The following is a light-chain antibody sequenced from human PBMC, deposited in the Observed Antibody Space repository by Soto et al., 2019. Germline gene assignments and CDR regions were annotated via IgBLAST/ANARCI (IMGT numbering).Light chain of an antibody. CDR1: QSVYSTY. Sequence: IVLTQSPGTLSLPPGETVTLSCSASQSVYSTYFAWYQHKPGQGPRLLIYAASSRATGIPGRISGSGSGTDFSLTISRLEPDDSEVYYCHHHSDTAHTFGGGTKVDIK. V-gene: IGKV3D-20*02. J-gene: IGKJ4*01. CDR3: HHHSDTAHT. CDR2: AAS.